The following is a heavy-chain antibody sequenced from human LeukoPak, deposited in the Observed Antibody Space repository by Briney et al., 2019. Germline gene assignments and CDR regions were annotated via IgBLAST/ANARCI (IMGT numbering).Heavy chain of an antibody. CDR2: IYPTDIT. J-gene: IGHJ5*02. Sequence: SETLSLTCTASGGSISNSYWSWIRQPAGKGLEWIGRIYPTDITTYNPSLKSRVTLSVDTSKNQFSLKLSSVTAADTAVYYCAKQPGYSSSWYQTGWFDPWGQGTLVTVSS. CDR3: AKQPGYSSSWYQTGWFDP. CDR1: GGSISNSY. D-gene: IGHD6-13*01. V-gene: IGHV4-4*07.